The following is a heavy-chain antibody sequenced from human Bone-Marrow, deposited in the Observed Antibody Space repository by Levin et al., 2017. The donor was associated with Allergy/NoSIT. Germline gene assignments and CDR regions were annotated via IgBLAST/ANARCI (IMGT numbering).Heavy chain of an antibody. D-gene: IGHD6-13*01. Sequence: PGGSLRLSCAASGFTFSDYGMHWVRQAPGKGLEWVAVVSYDGNNKYYADSVKGRFTISRDNSKNTVNLQMNSLRADDTAVYYCAKIGWDYGSSWYTEDRNYWGQGTLVTVSS. J-gene: IGHJ4*02. CDR2: VSYDGNNK. V-gene: IGHV3-30*18. CDR3: AKIGWDYGSSWYTEDRNY. CDR1: GFTFSDYG.